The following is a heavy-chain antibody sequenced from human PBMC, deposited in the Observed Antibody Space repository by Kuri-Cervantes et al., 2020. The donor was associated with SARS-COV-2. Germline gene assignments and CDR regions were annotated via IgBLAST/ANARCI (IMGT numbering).Heavy chain of an antibody. Sequence: GESLKISCTASGFTFGDYAMSWFRQAPGKGLEWVGFIRSKAYGGTTEYAASVKGRFTISRDDSKSIAYLQMNSLKTEDTAVYYCTRALLSGYSYGYLVDAFDIWGQGTMVTVSS. CDR3: TRALLSGYSYGYLVDAFDI. J-gene: IGHJ3*02. CDR1: GFTFGDYA. D-gene: IGHD5-18*01. V-gene: IGHV3-49*03. CDR2: IRSKAYGGTT.